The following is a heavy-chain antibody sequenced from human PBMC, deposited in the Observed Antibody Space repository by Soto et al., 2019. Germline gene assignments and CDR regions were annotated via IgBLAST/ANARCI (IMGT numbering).Heavy chain of an antibody. Sequence: EVQLLESGGGLVQPGGSLRLSCAASGFTFSSYAMSWVRQAPGKGLEWVSAISGSGGSTYYADSVKGRFTISRDNSKNTLYLQMNSLRAEDTAVYYCAKDLFTYYDFWRGIGAFDIWGQGTMVTVSS. CDR3: AKDLFTYYDFWRGIGAFDI. J-gene: IGHJ3*02. CDR2: ISGSGGST. V-gene: IGHV3-23*01. D-gene: IGHD3-3*01. CDR1: GFTFSSYA.